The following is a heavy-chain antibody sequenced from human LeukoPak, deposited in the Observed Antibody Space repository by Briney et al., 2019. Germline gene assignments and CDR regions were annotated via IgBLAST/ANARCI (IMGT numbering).Heavy chain of an antibody. V-gene: IGHV3-23*01. CDR3: ARVLRLERPYYYCYMDV. CDR2: IGGSGTRT. D-gene: IGHD1-1*01. CDR1: GFTFTTYG. Sequence: GGSLRLSCSASGFTFTTYGMNWVRQAPGKGLEWVSGIGGSGTRTYYADSVKGRFTISRDNSKNTLYLQMNSLRDEDTALYHCARVLRLERPYYYCYMDVWGKGTTVTISS. J-gene: IGHJ6*03.